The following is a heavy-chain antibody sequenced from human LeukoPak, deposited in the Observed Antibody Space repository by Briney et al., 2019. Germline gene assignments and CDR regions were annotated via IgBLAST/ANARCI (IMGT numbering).Heavy chain of an antibody. CDR2: IANSGDNT. D-gene: IGHD5-24*01. V-gene: IGHV3-23*01. CDR1: GFTFSNSA. J-gene: IGHJ3*02. Sequence: GGSLRLSCAASGFTFSNSALNWVRQAPGKGLEWVSTIANSGDNTYYAGSVKGRFTISRDNFRNTLYLQMNSLRAEDTAVYCCVKSAGKDGYRDSFDMWGQGTVVTVSS. CDR3: VKSAGKDGYRDSFDM.